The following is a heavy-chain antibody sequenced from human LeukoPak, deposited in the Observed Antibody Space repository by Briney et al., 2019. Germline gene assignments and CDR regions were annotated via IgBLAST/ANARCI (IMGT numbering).Heavy chain of an antibody. CDR1: GGSISINSYY. CDR3: AREYRGFDY. D-gene: IGHD3-16*02. CDR2: IYYSGST. V-gene: IGHV4-39*07. J-gene: IGHJ4*02. Sequence: PSETLSLTCTVSGGSISINSYYWGWIRQPPGKGLEWIGSIYYSGSTYYNPSLKSRVTISVDTSKNQFSLKLSSVTAADTAVYYCAREYRGFDYWGQGTLVTVSS.